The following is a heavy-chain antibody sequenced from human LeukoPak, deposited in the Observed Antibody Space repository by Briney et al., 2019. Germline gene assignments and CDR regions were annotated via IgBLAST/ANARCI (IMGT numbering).Heavy chain of an antibody. CDR1: GFTFSSYW. J-gene: IGHJ4*02. Sequence: GGSLRLSCAASGFTFSSYWMHWVRQAPGKGLEWVSRINTVGSSTTYADSVKGRFTISRDNAKNTLYLQMNSLRAEDTAVYYCARDLDRYYFDYWGQGTLVTVSS. CDR2: INTVGSST. CDR3: ARDLDRYYFDY. V-gene: IGHV3-74*01.